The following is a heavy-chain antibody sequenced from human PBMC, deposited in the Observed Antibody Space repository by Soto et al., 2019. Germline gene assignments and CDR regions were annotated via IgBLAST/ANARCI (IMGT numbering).Heavy chain of an antibody. V-gene: IGHV6-1*01. Sequence: SQTLSLTCAISGDSVSSNTAAWNWIRQSPSRGLEWLGRTYYRSRWYYDYALSMKSRITINPDTSKNQFSLHLNSVSPEDTAVYYCAREGGTGDDFWDYWGQGTLVTVSS. J-gene: IGHJ4*02. CDR3: AREGGTGDDFWDY. CDR2: TYYRSRWYY. D-gene: IGHD3-3*01. CDR1: GDSVSSNTAA.